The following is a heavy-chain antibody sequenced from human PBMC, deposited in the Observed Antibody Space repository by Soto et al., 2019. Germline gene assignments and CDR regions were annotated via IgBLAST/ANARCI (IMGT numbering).Heavy chain of an antibody. CDR3: ARCPYYDFWSGYYDWFDP. J-gene: IGHJ5*02. CDR1: GYSFTSYW. D-gene: IGHD3-3*01. CDR2: IYPGDSDT. V-gene: IGHV5-51*01. Sequence: GESLKISCKGSGYSFTSYWIGWVRQMPGKGLEWMGIIYPGDSDTRYSPSFQGQVTISADKSISTAYLQWSSLKASDTAMYYCARCPYYDFWSGYYDWFDPWGQGTLVTVSS.